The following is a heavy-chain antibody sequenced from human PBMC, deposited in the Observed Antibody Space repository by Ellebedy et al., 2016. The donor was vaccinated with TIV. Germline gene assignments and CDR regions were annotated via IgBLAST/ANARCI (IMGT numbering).Heavy chain of an antibody. V-gene: IGHV3-69-1*01. CDR3: ARGRATVVNDFDY. D-gene: IGHD4-23*01. CDR2: ISSSSTI. Sequence: GESLKISXAASGFSFSDYNMNWVRQAPGKGLEWVSYISSSSTIYYADSVKGRFTISRDNAKNSLYLQMNSLRDEDTAVYYCARGRATVVNDFDYWGQGTLVTVSS. CDR1: GFSFSDYN. J-gene: IGHJ4*02.